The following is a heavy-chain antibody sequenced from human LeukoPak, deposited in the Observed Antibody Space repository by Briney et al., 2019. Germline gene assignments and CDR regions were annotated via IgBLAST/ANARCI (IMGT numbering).Heavy chain of an antibody. J-gene: IGHJ6*03. D-gene: IGHD6-6*01. CDR2: IRAYNGNT. V-gene: IGHV1-18*01. CDR3: ARDSLAARPYYYYYMDV. CDR1: GYTFTSYG. Sequence: ASVKVSCKASGYTFTSYGISWVRQAPGQGLEWMGWIRAYNGNTNHAQKLQGRVTMTTDTSTSTAYMELRSLRSDDTAVYYCARDSLAARPYYYYYMDVWGKGTTVTVSS.